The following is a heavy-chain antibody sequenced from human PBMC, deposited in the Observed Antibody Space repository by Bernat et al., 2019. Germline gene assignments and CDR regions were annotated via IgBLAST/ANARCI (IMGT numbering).Heavy chain of an antibody. J-gene: IGHJ3*02. CDR3: AKAANYYGSGSYPGPLDAFDI. D-gene: IGHD3-10*01. V-gene: IGHV3-30*18. Sequence: QVQLVESGGGVVQPGRSLRLSCAASGFTFSSYGMHWVRQAPGKGLEWVAVISYDGSNKYYADSVKSRFTISRDNSKNTLYLQMNSLRAEDTAVYYCAKAANYYGSGSYPGPLDAFDIWGQGTMVTVSS. CDR2: ISYDGSNK. CDR1: GFTFSSYG.